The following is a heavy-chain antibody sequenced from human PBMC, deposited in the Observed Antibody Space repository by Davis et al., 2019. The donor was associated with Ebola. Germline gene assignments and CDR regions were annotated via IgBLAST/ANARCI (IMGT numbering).Heavy chain of an antibody. CDR3: ARVRDYGDYPVWFDP. CDR2: ISSSSSYI. V-gene: IGHV3-21*01. CDR1: GFTFSSYS. J-gene: IGHJ5*02. Sequence: GSLRLSCAASGFTFSSYSMNWVRQAPGKGLEWVSSISSSSSYIYYADSVKGRFTISRDNAKNSLYLQMNSLRAEDTAVYYCARVRDYGDYPVWFDPWGQGTLVTVSS. D-gene: IGHD4-17*01.